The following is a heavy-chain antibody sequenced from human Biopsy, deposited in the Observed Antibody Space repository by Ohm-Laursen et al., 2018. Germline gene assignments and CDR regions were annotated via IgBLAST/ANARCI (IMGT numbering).Heavy chain of an antibody. J-gene: IGHJ4*02. D-gene: IGHD2-2*02. V-gene: IGHV3-23*01. CDR1: GFIFSTYT. CDR2: ISANGVTT. CDR3: AKGGYCSATSCNMDVDY. Sequence: GSLRLSCAAAGFIFSTYTMNWVRQAPGKGLKWVSTISANGVTTFYADSVKGRFTISRDGSSDTLYLQMHSLRADDTALYYCAKGGYCSATSCNMDVDYWGQGALVTVSS.